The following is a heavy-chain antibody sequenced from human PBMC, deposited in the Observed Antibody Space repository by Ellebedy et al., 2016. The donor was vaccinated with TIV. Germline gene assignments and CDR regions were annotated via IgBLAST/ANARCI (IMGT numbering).Heavy chain of an antibody. V-gene: IGHV4-34*01. CDR3: ARTTVVTSASWDY. D-gene: IGHD2-21*02. J-gene: IGHJ4*02. Sequence: MPSETLSLTCGVYGGAFRGYYWSWIRQAPGKGMEWIGEINHSGSTSYNPSLKSRVTISIDTSKNQFSLKLNSVTAADTAMYYCARTTVVTSASWDYWGQGTLVTVSS. CDR2: INHSGST. CDR1: GGAFRGYY.